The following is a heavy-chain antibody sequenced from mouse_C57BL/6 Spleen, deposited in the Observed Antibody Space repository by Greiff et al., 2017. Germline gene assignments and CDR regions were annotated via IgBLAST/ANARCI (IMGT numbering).Heavy chain of an antibody. CDR3: ARGATVVPYWYFDV. CDR1: GYTFTSYW. V-gene: IGHV1-52*01. Sequence: VQLQQPGAELVRPGSSVKLSCKASGYTFTSYWMHWVKQRPIQGLEWIGNIDPSDSETHYNQKFKDKATLTVDKSSSTAYMHLSSLTSEDSAVYYCARGATVVPYWYFDVWGTGTTVTVSS. CDR2: IDPSDSET. D-gene: IGHD1-1*01. J-gene: IGHJ1*03.